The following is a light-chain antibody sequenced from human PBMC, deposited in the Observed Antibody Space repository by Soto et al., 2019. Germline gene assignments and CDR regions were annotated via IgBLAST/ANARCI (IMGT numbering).Light chain of an antibody. V-gene: IGKV1-39*01. CDR1: QSVSIY. J-gene: IGKJ2*01. Sequence: DIQMTQSPSSLSASVGDRVTITCRASQSVSIYLNWYQQTPGKAPKLLIYSASRVQSGGPSRFSGSGSGTDFTLTISNLQPEDFATYHCQQSYSLPRTFGQGTSLAI. CDR2: SAS. CDR3: QQSYSLPRT.